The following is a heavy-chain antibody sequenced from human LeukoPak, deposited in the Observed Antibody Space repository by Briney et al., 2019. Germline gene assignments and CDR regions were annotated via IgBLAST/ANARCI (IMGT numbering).Heavy chain of an antibody. D-gene: IGHD5-12*01. CDR3: ARDGGDRTFDP. V-gene: IGHV4-61*02. CDR2: IYTSGST. Sequence: TSETLSLTCTVSGGSISSGSYYWSWIRQPAGKGLEWIGRIYTSGSTNYNPSLKSRVTISVDTSKNQFSLKLSSVTAADTAVYYCARDGGDRTFDPWGQGTLVTVS. J-gene: IGHJ5*02. CDR1: GGSISSGSYY.